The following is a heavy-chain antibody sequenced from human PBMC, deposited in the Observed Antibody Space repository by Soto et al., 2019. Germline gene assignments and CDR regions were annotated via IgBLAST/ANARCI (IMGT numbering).Heavy chain of an antibody. CDR2: INSDGSST. CDR1: GFTFSSYW. D-gene: IGHD4-17*01. Sequence: EVQLVESGGGLIQPGGSLRLSCAASGFTFSSYWMHWVRQAPGKGLVGFSRINSDGSSTSYADSVKGRFTISRDNAKNTLYLQMNSLRAEDTAVYYCARGGYGDYGVDGYFDYWGQGTLVTVSS. J-gene: IGHJ4*02. V-gene: IGHV3-74*01. CDR3: ARGGYGDYGVDGYFDY.